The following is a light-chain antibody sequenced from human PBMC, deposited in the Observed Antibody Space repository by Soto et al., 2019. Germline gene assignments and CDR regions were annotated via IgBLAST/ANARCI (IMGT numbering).Light chain of an antibody. CDR3: QKYNSAPTWT. CDR1: QGTSNY. J-gene: IGKJ1*01. CDR2: AAS. V-gene: IGKV1-27*01. Sequence: DIQMTQSPSSLSASVGDRVTITCRASQGTSNYLAWYQQKPGKVPKLLIYAASTLQSGVPSRFRGSASGTYFTLTINSLQPEDVATYYCQKYNSAPTWTFGQGTKVEIK.